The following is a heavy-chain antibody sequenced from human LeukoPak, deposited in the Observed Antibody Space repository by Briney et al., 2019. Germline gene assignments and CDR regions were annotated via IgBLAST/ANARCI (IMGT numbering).Heavy chain of an antibody. V-gene: IGHV3-23*01. J-gene: IGHJ4*02. CDR1: GFTFSSYA. CDR2: ISGSGVAT. D-gene: IGHD3-3*01. CDR3: XXXXXXXXSGYPGLSYFDY. Sequence: GGSLRLSCAASGFTFSSYAMSWVRQAPGKGLEWVSAISGSGVATYYADSVKGRFTISRDNSKNTLYLQMNSLRAGDTAVYYCXXXXXXXXSGYPGLSYFDYWGQGTLVTVSS.